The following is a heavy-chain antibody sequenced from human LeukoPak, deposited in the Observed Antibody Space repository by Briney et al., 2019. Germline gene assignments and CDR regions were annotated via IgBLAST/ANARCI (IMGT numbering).Heavy chain of an antibody. J-gene: IGHJ4*02. V-gene: IGHV1-2*02. CDR3: ARVLSNWNYHDY. D-gene: IGHD1-1*01. Sequence: ASVKVSCKASGYTFTGYYMHWVRQAPGQGLEWMGWINPNSGGTNYAQKFQGRVTMTRDTSISTAYMELSRLRSDDTAVYYCARVLSNWNYHDYWGQGNLVTVSS. CDR2: INPNSGGT. CDR1: GYTFTGYY.